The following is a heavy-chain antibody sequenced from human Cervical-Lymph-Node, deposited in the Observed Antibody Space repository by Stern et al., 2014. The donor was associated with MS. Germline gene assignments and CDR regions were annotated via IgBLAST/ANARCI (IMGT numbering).Heavy chain of an antibody. CDR3: ASPSYCGGDCFDL. Sequence: EEQLVESGGGLVKPGGSLRLSCAASGFTFMSYTMNWVRQAPGQGLEWVSAISGGSSYIYDKDTVKGRFTISRDNAKNSLYLQMNSLRAEDTAVYYCASPSYCGGDCFDLWGRGTLVTVSS. CDR2: ISGGSSYI. V-gene: IGHV3-21*01. CDR1: GFTFMSYT. D-gene: IGHD2-21*02. J-gene: IGHJ2*01.